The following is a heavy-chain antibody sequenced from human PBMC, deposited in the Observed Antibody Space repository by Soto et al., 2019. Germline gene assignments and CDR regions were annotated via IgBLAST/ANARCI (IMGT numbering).Heavy chain of an antibody. CDR2: IIPIFGTA. CDR3: ARETPSAYCGGDCYQGAFDI. CDR1: GGTFSSYA. D-gene: IGHD2-21*02. V-gene: IGHV1-69*13. Sequence: GASVKVSCKASGGTFSSYAISWVRQAPGQGLEWMGGIIPIFGTANYAQKFQGRVTITADESTSTAYMELSSLRSEDTAVYYCARETPSAYCGGDCYQGAFDIWGQGTMVTVSS. J-gene: IGHJ3*02.